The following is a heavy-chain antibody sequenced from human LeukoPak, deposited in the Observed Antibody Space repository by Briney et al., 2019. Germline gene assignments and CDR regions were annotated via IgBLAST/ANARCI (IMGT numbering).Heavy chain of an antibody. CDR2: IYTSGST. CDR1: GYSISSGYY. Sequence: SETLSLTCTVSGYSISSGYYWNWIRQPAGKGLEWIGRIYTSGSTDYNPSLKSRVTMSVDSSKNRFSLKLSSVTAADTAAYYCATGAYCGGDCFDAFDIWGQGTMVTISS. J-gene: IGHJ3*02. CDR3: ATGAYCGGDCFDAFDI. D-gene: IGHD2-21*01. V-gene: IGHV4-61*02.